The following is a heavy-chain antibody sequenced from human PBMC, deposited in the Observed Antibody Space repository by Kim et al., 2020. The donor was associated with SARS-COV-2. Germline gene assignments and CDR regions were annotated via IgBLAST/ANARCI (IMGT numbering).Heavy chain of an antibody. Sequence: KNYADSVGGRFPISRDNSKNTVDLQMNSLRVEDTAVYYCARAREKSFDYWGQGTLVTVSS. CDR2: K. CDR3: ARAREKSFDY. V-gene: IGHV3-33*01. J-gene: IGHJ4*02.